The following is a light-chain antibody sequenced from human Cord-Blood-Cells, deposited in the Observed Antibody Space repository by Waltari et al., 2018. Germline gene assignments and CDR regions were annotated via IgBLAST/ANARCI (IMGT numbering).Light chain of an antibody. CDR3: SSYTSSSTWV. CDR2: DVS. CDR1: SSDVGGYNY. J-gene: IGLJ3*02. Sequence: QSALTQPASVSGSPGQSITISCTGTSSDVGGYNYVSWYQQHPGKAPKLMIYDVSKRPSGFSNRFSGSKSGNAASLTISGLQAEDEPDYYCSSYTSSSTWVFGGGTKLTVL. V-gene: IGLV2-14*01.